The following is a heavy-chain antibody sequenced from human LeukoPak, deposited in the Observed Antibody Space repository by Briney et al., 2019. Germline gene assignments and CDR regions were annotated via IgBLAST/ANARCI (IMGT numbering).Heavy chain of an antibody. CDR1: GGSISVYY. Sequence: SETLSLTCTVSGGSISVYYWSWVRQPAGKGLEWIGRIYTSGSTNYNPSLKSRVTISVYTSKNQFSLSLSSVTAADTALYYCARDLYLGGRDGYNYVSVGMDVWGQGTTVTVSS. CDR2: IYTSGST. CDR3: ARDLYLGGRDGYNYVSVGMDV. D-gene: IGHD5-12*01. V-gene: IGHV4-4*07. J-gene: IGHJ6*02.